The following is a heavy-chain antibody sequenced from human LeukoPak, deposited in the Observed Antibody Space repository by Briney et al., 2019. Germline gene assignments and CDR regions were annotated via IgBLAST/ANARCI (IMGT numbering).Heavy chain of an antibody. Sequence: SQTLSLTCAVSGGSISSGGYSWSWIRQPPGKGLEWIGYIYHSGSTYYNPSLKSRVTISVDTSKNQFSLKLSSVTAADTAVYYCARGSHSSAPFDPWGQGTLVTVSS. D-gene: IGHD6-19*01. CDR3: ARGSHSSAPFDP. CDR1: GGSISSGGYS. J-gene: IGHJ5*02. CDR2: IYHSGST. V-gene: IGHV4-30-2*05.